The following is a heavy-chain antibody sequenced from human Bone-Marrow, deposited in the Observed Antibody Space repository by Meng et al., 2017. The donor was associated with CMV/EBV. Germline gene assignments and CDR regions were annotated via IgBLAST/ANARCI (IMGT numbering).Heavy chain of an antibody. CDR2: ITATSDYI. J-gene: IGHJ4*02. V-gene: IGHV3-21*01. CDR3: ARDPLFSSHVPYFDS. D-gene: IGHD6-13*01. Sequence: GASLKISSLASGFTFSRYSMDWVRHVPGKGLEWVASITATSDYIHYGDSVRGRFTISRDNAKNSLSLQMDGLRVEDTGVYFCARDPLFSSHVPYFDSWGQGVQVTVSS. CDR1: GFTFSRYS.